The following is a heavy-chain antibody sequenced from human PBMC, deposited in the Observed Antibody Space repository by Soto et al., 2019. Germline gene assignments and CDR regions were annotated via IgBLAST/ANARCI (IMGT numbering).Heavy chain of an antibody. CDR1: GLTFSSYE. CDR2: ISSSGSTI. J-gene: IGHJ3*01. V-gene: IGHV3-48*03. CDR3: ARGGYCDSTTCYRLNAFDV. Sequence: EVQLVEAGGGLVQPGGSLRLSCAVSGLTFSSYEMNWVRQAPEKGMEWVSYISSSGSTIYADAVKGRFTISRDNAKNSLYLQMNSLRAEDTAVYYCARGGYCDSTTCYRLNAFDVWGQGTMVTVSS. D-gene: IGHD2-2*01.